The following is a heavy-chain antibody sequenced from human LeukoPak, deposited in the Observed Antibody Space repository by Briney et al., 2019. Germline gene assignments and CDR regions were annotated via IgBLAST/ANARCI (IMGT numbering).Heavy chain of an antibody. CDR1: GYTFTSYG. D-gene: IGHD6-13*01. Sequence: ASVKVSCKASGYTFTSYGINWVRQATGQGLEWMGWMNPNSGNTGYAQKFQGRVTMTRNTSISTAYMELSSLRSEDTAVYYCARGGLIAAAGGPDYWGQGTLVTVSS. CDR3: ARGGLIAAAGGPDY. J-gene: IGHJ4*02. V-gene: IGHV1-8*02. CDR2: MNPNSGNT.